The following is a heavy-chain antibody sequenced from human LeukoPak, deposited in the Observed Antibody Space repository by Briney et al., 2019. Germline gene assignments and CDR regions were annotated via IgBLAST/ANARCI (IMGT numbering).Heavy chain of an antibody. CDR3: VGEVVPAANGGSIAFDI. V-gene: IGHV3-21*01. D-gene: IGHD2-2*01. Sequence: GGSLRLSCAASGFTFSSYSMNWVRQAPGKGLEWVSSISSSSSYIYYADSVKGRFTISRDNAKNSLYLQMNSLRAEDTAVYYCVGEVVPAANGGSIAFDIWGQGTMVTVSS. CDR1: GFTFSSYS. J-gene: IGHJ3*02. CDR2: ISSSSSYI.